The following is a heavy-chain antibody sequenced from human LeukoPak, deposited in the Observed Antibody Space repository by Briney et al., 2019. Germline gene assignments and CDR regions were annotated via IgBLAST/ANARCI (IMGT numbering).Heavy chain of an antibody. CDR3: ASRIAARRSNWFDP. Sequence: GGSLRLSCAASGFTFSSYWMSWVRQAPGKGLEWVANIKQDGSEKYYVDSVKGRFTISRDNAKNSLYLQMNSLRAEDTAVYYCASRIAARRSNWFDPWGQGTLVTVSS. D-gene: IGHD6-6*01. J-gene: IGHJ5*02. CDR2: IKQDGSEK. CDR1: GFTFSSYW. V-gene: IGHV3-7*01.